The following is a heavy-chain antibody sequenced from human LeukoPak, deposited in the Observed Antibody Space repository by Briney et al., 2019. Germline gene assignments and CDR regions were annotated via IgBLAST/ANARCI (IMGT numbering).Heavy chain of an antibody. Sequence: ASVKVSCKASGGTFSSYAISWVRQAPGQGLEWMGGIIPIFGTANYAQKFQGRVTITADKSTSTAYMELSSLRAEDTALYYCAKDIGGYDSSGFDYWGQGTLVTVSS. V-gene: IGHV1-69*06. D-gene: IGHD3-22*01. CDR2: IIPIFGTA. CDR1: GGTFSSYA. CDR3: AKDIGGYDSSGFDY. J-gene: IGHJ4*02.